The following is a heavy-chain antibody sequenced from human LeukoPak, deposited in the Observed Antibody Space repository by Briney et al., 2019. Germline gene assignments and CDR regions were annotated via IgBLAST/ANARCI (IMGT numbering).Heavy chain of an antibody. CDR1: GGSFSGYY. CDR2: INHSGST. D-gene: IGHD3-22*01. V-gene: IGHV4-34*01. CDR3: ARGEGRQTYYYDSSGYYWLDY. Sequence: SETLSLTCAVYGGSFSGYYWSWIRQPPGKGLEWIGEINHSGSTYYNPSLKSRVTISVDTSKNQFSLKLSSVTAADTAVYYCARGEGRQTYYYDSSGYYWLDYWGQGTLVTVSS. J-gene: IGHJ4*02.